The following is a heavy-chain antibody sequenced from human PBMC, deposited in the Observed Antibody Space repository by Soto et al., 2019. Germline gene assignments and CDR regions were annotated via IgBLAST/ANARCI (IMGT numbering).Heavy chain of an antibody. V-gene: IGHV3-23*01. J-gene: IGHJ4*02. CDR2: ISGSGGST. D-gene: IGHD5-12*01. CDR1: GFTFSSYA. CDR3: AKDGHSGYDYFDY. Sequence: LRLSCAASGFTFSSYAMSWVRQAPGKGLEWVSAISGSGGSTYYADSVKGRFTISRDNSKNTLYLQMNSLRAEDTAVYYCAKDGHSGYDYFDYWGQGTLVTVSS.